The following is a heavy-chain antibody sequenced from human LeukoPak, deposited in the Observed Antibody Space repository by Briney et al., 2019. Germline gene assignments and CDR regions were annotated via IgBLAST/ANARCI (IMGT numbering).Heavy chain of an antibody. J-gene: IGHJ4*02. CDR3: ARGRITMIVVAKTLFDY. CDR1: GYTFTGYY. Sequence: ASVKVSCKASGYTFTGYYMHWVRQAPGQGLEWMGWINPNSGGTNYAQKFQGRVTMTRDTSISTAYMELSRLRSDDTAVYYCARGRITMIVVAKTLFDYWGQGTLVTVSS. D-gene: IGHD3-22*01. V-gene: IGHV1-2*02. CDR2: INPNSGGT.